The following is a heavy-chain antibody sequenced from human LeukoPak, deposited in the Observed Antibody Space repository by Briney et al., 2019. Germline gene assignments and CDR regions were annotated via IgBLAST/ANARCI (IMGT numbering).Heavy chain of an antibody. D-gene: IGHD3-9*01. V-gene: IGHV3-23*01. CDR2: ISGSGGST. CDR1: GFSFSSYA. Sequence: GGSLRLSCAASGFSFSSYAISWVRQAPGKGLEWVSAISGSGGSTYYADSVKGRFTISRDNSKNTLYLQMNSLRAEDTAVYYCAKVGGYDILTGYLFDYWGQGTLVTVSS. J-gene: IGHJ4*02. CDR3: AKVGGYDILTGYLFDY.